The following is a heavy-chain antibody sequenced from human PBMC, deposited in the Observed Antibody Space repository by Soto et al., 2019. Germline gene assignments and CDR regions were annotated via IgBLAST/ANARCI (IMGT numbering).Heavy chain of an antibody. CDR2: ISYDGGSE. CDR1: GFTFSTYP. V-gene: IGHV3-30-3*01. J-gene: IGHJ6*02. D-gene: IGHD3-10*01. CDR3: ARDAEVRGVMGYYGLDV. Sequence: GGSLRLSCAASGFTFSTYPIHWVRQAPGKGLEWVAVISYDGGSEYYADSVKGRFTLSRDNSKNTVFLQMNSLRRDDTALYYCARDAEVRGVMGYYGLDVWGQGTTVTVSS.